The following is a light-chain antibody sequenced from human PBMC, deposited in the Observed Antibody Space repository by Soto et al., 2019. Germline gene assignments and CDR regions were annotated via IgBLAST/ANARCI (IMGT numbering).Light chain of an antibody. Sequence: QAVVTQPPSVSGAQGQRVTISCTGSSSNIGAGYDVHWYQQLPGTAPKLLIYGNSNRPSGVPDRFSGSKSGTSASLAITGLQAEDEADYYCQSYDSSLSGVVFGGGTQLTVL. CDR1: SSNIGAGYD. V-gene: IGLV1-40*01. J-gene: IGLJ2*01. CDR3: QSYDSSLSGVV. CDR2: GNS.